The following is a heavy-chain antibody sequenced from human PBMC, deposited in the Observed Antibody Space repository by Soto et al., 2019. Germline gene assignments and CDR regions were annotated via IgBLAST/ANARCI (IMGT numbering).Heavy chain of an antibody. D-gene: IGHD3-3*01. Sequence: SETLSLTCAVYGGSVSGYYWNWVRQPPGKGLEWIGEINHTGGTHYNPSPKRRVTMSVDTSKNQFSQRFSPVTEAETAIYYCANRITGFGLLIPPFDPWGQGTLVTVSS. CDR2: INHTGGT. CDR1: GGSVSGYY. V-gene: IGHV4-34*01. CDR3: ANRITGFGLLIPPFDP. J-gene: IGHJ5*02.